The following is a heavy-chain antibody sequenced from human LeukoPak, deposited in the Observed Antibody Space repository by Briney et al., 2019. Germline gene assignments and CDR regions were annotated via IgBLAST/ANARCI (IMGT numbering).Heavy chain of an antibody. V-gene: IGHV4-34*01. J-gene: IGHJ4*02. D-gene: IGHD2/OR15-2a*01. CDR1: GGSFSGYY. Sequence: PSETLSLTCAVYGGSFSGYYWSWIRQPPGKGLEWIGEINHSGSTNYNPSLKSRVTISVDTSKNQFSLKLSSVTAADTAVYYCARRERMRPFDYWGQGTLVTVSS. CDR3: ARRERMRPFDY. CDR2: INHSGST.